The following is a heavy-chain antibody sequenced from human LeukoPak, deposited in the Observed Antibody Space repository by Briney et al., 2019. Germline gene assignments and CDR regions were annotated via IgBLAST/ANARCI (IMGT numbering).Heavy chain of an antibody. CDR2: INEDGSVK. CDR1: GGTFSAYW. CDR3: AKVPRDSDCY. J-gene: IGHJ4*02. V-gene: IGHV3-7*01. Sequence: GGSLRLSCAVSGGTFSAYWMAWVRQSPGKGLEWVAEINEDGSVKYYVDSMKGRFTISGDNAKNSLYLQMNSLGAEDTAVYYCAKVPRDSDCYWGQGTLVTASS. D-gene: IGHD2-21*02.